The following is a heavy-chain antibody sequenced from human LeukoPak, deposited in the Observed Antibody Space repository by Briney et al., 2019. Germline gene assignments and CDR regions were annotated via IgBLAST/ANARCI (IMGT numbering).Heavy chain of an antibody. CDR3: ARHSFAIFGVVIRSYYSYMDV. Sequence: GGSLRLSCAASGFTFRTYWMSWVRQAPGKGLEWVANINQDGSEKYYVDSVKGRFTISRDNAKNSLYLQMNSLRAEDTAVYYCARHSFAIFGVVIRSYYSYMDVWGKGTTVTVSS. CDR2: INQDGSEK. J-gene: IGHJ6*03. D-gene: IGHD3-3*02. CDR1: GFTFRTYW. V-gene: IGHV3-7*01.